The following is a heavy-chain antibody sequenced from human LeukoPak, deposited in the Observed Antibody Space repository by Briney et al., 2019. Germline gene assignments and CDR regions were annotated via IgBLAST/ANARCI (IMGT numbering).Heavy chain of an antibody. D-gene: IGHD4-17*01. CDR3: ASRPTTWGSFDS. V-gene: IGHV4-39*01. Sequence: SETLSLTCTVSGGSISSSSYYWGWIRQPPGKGLELIGSIYFSGSTAYSPSLKSRVNISVDTSKNQFSLKLSSVTAADTAVYFCASRPTTWGSFDSWGQGTLVTVPS. CDR1: GGSISSSSYY. CDR2: IYFSGST. J-gene: IGHJ4*02.